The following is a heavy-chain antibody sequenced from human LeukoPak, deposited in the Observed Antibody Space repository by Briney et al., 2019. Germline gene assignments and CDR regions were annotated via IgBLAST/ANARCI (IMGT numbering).Heavy chain of an antibody. CDR3: ARGHGTYYYDSSGYYYFAY. V-gene: IGHV3-30-3*01. Sequence: PGGSLRLSCAASGFTFSSYAMHWVRQAPGKGLEWVAVISYDGSNKYYADSVKGRFTISRDNSKNTLYLQMNSLRAEDTAVYYCARGHGTYYYDSSGYYYFAYWGQGTLVTVSS. D-gene: IGHD3-22*01. CDR2: ISYDGSNK. J-gene: IGHJ4*02. CDR1: GFTFSSYA.